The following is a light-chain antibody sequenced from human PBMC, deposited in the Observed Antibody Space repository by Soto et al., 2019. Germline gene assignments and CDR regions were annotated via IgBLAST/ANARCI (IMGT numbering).Light chain of an antibody. CDR3: QHYNVYPWT. CDR1: QTISRG. V-gene: IGKV1-5*03. CDR2: EAS. J-gene: IGKJ1*01. Sequence: DIQMSQSPSTLSASVGDRVTITCLASQTISRGLAWYQQKPGKAPKLLIYEASSLQSGVPSRFSGSGSGTEFTLTISSLQPDDFATYYCQHYNVYPWTFGQGTKVDI.